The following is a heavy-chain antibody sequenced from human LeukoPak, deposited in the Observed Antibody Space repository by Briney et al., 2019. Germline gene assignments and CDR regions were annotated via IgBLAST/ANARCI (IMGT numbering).Heavy chain of an antibody. D-gene: IGHD2-2*02. Sequence: SVKVSCKASRGTFSSYAISWVRQAPGQGLEWMGGIIPIFGKANYAQKFQGRVTITADESTSTAYMELSSLRSEDTAVYYCARVAGGRYCSSTSCYMRGWFDPWGQGTLVTASS. CDR1: RGTFSSYA. V-gene: IGHV1-69*13. CDR3: ARVAGGRYCSSTSCYMRGWFDP. CDR2: IIPIFGKA. J-gene: IGHJ5*02.